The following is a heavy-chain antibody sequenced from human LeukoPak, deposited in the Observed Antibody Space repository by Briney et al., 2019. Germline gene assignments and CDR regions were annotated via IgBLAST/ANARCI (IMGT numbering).Heavy chain of an antibody. CDR1: DGSVSSSTYY. CDR2: IYYSGTT. CDR3: VSELDGHFPH. V-gene: IGHV4-39*02. Sequence: SETVSLTCTVSDGSVSSSTYYWGWIRQAPGKGLEWIGSIYYSGTTYYNPALKSRVIMSVDTSKNLFSLKMTSVAATDTAVYFCVSELDGHFPHWGQGTLTTVSS. J-gene: IGHJ1*01.